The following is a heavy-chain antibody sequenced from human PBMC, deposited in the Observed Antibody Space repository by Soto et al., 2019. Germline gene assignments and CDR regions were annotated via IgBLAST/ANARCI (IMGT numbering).Heavy chain of an antibody. J-gene: IGHJ4*02. CDR1: GFPFRSYA. V-gene: IGHV3-30-3*01. CDR2: ISYDGSNK. CDR3: ARGGDSSSCYMGYYFDH. D-gene: IGHD6-13*01. Sequence: QVQLVESGGGVVQPGRSLRLSCAASGFPFRSYAMHWVRQAPGKGLEWVAVISYDGSNKYYSDSVKGRFTISRYNSKNPLYLHVNSQGAEDTAVYYWARGGDSSSCYMGYYFDHCGQETLVTVSS.